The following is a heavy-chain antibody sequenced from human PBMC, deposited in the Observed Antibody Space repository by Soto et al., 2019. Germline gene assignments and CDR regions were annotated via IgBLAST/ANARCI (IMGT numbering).Heavy chain of an antibody. J-gene: IGHJ4*02. V-gene: IGHV4-30-4*01. CDR3: ARAAYYYDSSGYYYVDY. Sequence: PSETLSLTCTVSGGSISSGDYYWSWIRQPPGKGLEWIGYIYYSGSTYYNPSLKSRVTISVDTSKNQFSLKLSSVTAADTAVYYCARAAYYYDSSGYYYVDYWGQGTLVTVSS. CDR1: GGSISSGDYY. CDR2: IYYSGST. D-gene: IGHD3-22*01.